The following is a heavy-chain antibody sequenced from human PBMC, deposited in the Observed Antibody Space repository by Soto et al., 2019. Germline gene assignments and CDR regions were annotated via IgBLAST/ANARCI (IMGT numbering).Heavy chain of an antibody. D-gene: IGHD2-15*01. CDR2: IKEDGSEK. CDR1: GFTFSNYW. V-gene: IGHV3-7*01. Sequence: SLRLSCAAFGFTFSNYWMTWVRQAPGKGLEWVANIKEDGSEKHYVDSVKGRFTISRDNAKNSLYLQMNSLRVEDTAVYFCSRDVVVGAKALNYWGQGALVTVSS. CDR3: SRDVVVGAKALNY. J-gene: IGHJ4*02.